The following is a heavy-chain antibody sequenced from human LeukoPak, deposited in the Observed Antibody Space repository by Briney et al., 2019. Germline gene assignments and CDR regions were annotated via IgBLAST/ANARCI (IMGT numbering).Heavy chain of an antibody. CDR3: ARDSSGYLFDY. Sequence: PGGSLRLSCAASGFTFSSYEMNWVRQAPGKGLEWVSYISSSGSTIYYADSVKGRFTISRDNAKNSLYLQMNSLRAEDTAVYYCARDSSGYLFDYWGQGTLVTVSS. D-gene: IGHD3-22*01. CDR2: ISSSGSTI. J-gene: IGHJ4*02. CDR1: GFTFSSYE. V-gene: IGHV3-48*03.